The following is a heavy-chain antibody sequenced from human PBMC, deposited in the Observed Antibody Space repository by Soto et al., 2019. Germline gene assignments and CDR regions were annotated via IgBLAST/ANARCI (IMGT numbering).Heavy chain of an antibody. Sequence: PSETLSLTCTVSGGSITNYYWTWIRQTPGKGLEWIGYVYYTGSTNYNPSLKSRVHISIDTSKNEFYLNLTSVTAAETAIYYCARVGTMTTFDYWGQGTLVTVSS. CDR3: ARVGTMTTFDY. V-gene: IGHV4-59*12. CDR2: VYYTGST. CDR1: GGSITNYY. J-gene: IGHJ4*02. D-gene: IGHD3-22*01.